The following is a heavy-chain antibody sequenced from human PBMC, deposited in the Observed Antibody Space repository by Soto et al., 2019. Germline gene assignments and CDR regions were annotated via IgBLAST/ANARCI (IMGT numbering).Heavy chain of an antibody. CDR1: GYTFTDYD. D-gene: IGHD2-15*01. V-gene: IGHV1-8*01. Sequence: QEQLVQSGAEVKKPGASVKVSCKTSGYTFTDYDINWVRQATGQGLEWIGWLNPNSGETGYAQKFQCRVTMTRSACLNTSYLELTSLRSEDTAVYYCARVAVAARPRWYNWFDPWGQGTLVTVSS. J-gene: IGHJ5*02. CDR2: LNPNSGET. CDR3: ARVAVAARPRWYNWFDP.